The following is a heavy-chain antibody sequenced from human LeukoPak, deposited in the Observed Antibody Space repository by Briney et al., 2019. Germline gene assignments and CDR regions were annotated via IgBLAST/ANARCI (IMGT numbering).Heavy chain of an antibody. Sequence: ASVKDSFKASGYTFTSYGISWVRQAPGQGLEWMGWISAYNGNTNYAQKLQGRVTMTTDTSTSTAYMELRSLRSDDTAVYYCAVDCSGGSCYRRGYWGEGTLVTVSS. CDR3: AVDCSGGSCYRRGY. V-gene: IGHV1-18*01. D-gene: IGHD2-15*01. CDR2: ISAYNGNT. CDR1: GYTFTSYG. J-gene: IGHJ4*02.